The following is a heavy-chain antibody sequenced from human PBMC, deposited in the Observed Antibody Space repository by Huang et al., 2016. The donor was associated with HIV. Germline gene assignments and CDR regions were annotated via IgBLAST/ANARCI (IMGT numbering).Heavy chain of an antibody. CDR3: AAGYDTYYDI. V-gene: IGHV1-24*01. Sequence: QIQLVQSGAEVKKPGASVKVSCKVSGYTLTELSIHCVRQAPGKGLEWMGGFAPEHGETIYAQNFQGRVTMTEETVTDTAYMELHSLRPEDTAVYYCAAGYDTYYDIWGQGTMVIASS. D-gene: IGHD2-21*01. CDR1: GYTLTELS. CDR2: FAPEHGET. J-gene: IGHJ3*02.